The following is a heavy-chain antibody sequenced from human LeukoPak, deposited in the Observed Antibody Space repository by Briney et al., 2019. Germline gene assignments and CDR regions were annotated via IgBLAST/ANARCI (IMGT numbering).Heavy chain of an antibody. D-gene: IGHD6-13*01. CDR1: GFTFSSYG. V-gene: IGHV3-33*01. CDR3: ARDGQRLVLDY. J-gene: IGHJ4*02. CDR2: IWYDGSNK. Sequence: GGSLRLSCAASGFTFSSYGMHWVRQAPGKGLEWVAVIWYDGSNKYYADSVKGRFTISRDNSKNTLYLQMNSLRAEDTAVYYCARDGQRLVLDYWGQGTLVTVSS.